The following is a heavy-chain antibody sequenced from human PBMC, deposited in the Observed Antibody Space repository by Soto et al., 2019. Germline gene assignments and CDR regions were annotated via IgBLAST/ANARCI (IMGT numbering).Heavy chain of an antibody. Sequence: SETLSLTCTVSGGSISSYYWSWIRQPPGKGLEWIGYIYYSGSTNYNPSLKSRVTISVDTSKNQFSLKLSSVTAADTAVYYCARLDCGGDCRGVDAFDIWGQGTMVTVSS. J-gene: IGHJ3*02. CDR2: IYYSGST. CDR1: GGSISSYY. CDR3: ARLDCGGDCRGVDAFDI. D-gene: IGHD2-21*02. V-gene: IGHV4-59*01.